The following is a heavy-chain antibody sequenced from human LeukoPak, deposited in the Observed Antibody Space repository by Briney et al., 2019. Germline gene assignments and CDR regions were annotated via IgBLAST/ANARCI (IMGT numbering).Heavy chain of an antibody. CDR2: IKQDGSEK. D-gene: IGHD3-9*01. Sequence: GGSLRLSCAASGFTFSSYWMSWVRQAPGKGLEWVANIKQDGSEKYYVDSVKGRFTISRDNAKNSLYLQMNSLRAEDTAVYYCARNIRYFDWSRGFWDYWGQGTRVTVSS. J-gene: IGHJ4*02. CDR1: GFTFSSYW. V-gene: IGHV3-7*01. CDR3: ARNIRYFDWSRGFWDY.